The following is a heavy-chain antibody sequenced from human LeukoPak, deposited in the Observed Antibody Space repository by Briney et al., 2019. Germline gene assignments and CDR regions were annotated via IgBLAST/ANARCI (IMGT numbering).Heavy chain of an antibody. CDR3: ARPLWFGELLSSGY. CDR2: ISYDGSNK. J-gene: IGHJ4*02. V-gene: IGHV3-30*03. Sequence: GGSLRLSCAASGFTFSSYSMNWVRQAPGKGLEWVAVISYDGSNKYYADSVKGRFTISRDNSKNTLYLQMNSLRAEDTAVYYCARPLWFGELLSSGYWGQGTLVTVSS. CDR1: GFTFSSYS. D-gene: IGHD3-10*01.